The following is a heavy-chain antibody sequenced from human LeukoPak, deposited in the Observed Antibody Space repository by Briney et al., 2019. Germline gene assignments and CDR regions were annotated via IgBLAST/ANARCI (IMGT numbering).Heavy chain of an antibody. D-gene: IGHD2-2*01. V-gene: IGHV1-18*01. Sequence: GASVKVSCKASGYSFNTYGISWVRQAPGQGLEWMGWVSADNGETNYAQKFQGRVTMTTDTSTSTAYMELGSLRSDDTAVYYCARDYQLLLLWDCFDPWGQGTLVSVSS. CDR3: ARDYQLLLLWDCFDP. J-gene: IGHJ5*02. CDR2: VSADNGET. CDR1: GYSFNTYG.